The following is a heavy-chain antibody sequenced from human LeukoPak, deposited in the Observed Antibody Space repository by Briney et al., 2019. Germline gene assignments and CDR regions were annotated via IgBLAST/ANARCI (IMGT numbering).Heavy chain of an antibody. J-gene: IGHJ4*02. D-gene: IGHD3-10*01. CDR1: GFTFSSYS. CDR2: ISSSSSYI. V-gene: IGHV3-21*01. Sequence: GGSLRLSCAASGFTFSSYSMNWVRQAPGKGLEWVSSISSSSSYIYYADSVKGRFTIPRDNAKNSLYLQMNSLRAEDTAVYYCARVSLFSEEYYFDYWGQGTLVTVSS. CDR3: ARVSLFSEEYYFDY.